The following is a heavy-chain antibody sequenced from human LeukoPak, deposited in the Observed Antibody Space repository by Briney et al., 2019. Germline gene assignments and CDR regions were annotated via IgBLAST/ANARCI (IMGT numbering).Heavy chain of an antibody. J-gene: IGHJ6*03. CDR1: GLTFSSYA. Sequence: GGSLRLSCAASGLTFSSYAMSWVRQAPGKGLEWVLAISGSGGSTYYADSVKGRFTISRDNSKNTLYLQMNSLRAEDTAVYYCAKAPLRLRFLSGYYYYMDVWGKGTTVTVSS. V-gene: IGHV3-23*01. CDR3: AKAPLRLRFLSGYYYYMDV. D-gene: IGHD3-3*01. CDR2: ISGSGGST.